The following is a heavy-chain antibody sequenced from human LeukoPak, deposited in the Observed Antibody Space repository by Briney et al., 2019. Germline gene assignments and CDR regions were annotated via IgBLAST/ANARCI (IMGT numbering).Heavy chain of an antibody. CDR2: INTSGST. V-gene: IGHV4-4*07. Sequence: SETLSLTCTVSGDSIISYYWSWIRQPAGKGLEWIGRINTSGSTNYNPSLKSRVTMSVDTSRDQFSLKLSSVTAADTAVYYCAGDSYYDSANLFYWGQGALVTVPS. J-gene: IGHJ4*02. CDR3: AGDSYYDSANLFY. D-gene: IGHD3-22*01. CDR1: GDSIISYY.